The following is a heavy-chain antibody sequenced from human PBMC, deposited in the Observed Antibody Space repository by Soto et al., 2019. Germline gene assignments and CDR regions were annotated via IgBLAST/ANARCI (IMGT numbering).Heavy chain of an antibody. D-gene: IGHD3-10*01. V-gene: IGHV6-1*01. CDR1: GDGFSMNSAA. J-gene: IGHJ4*02. CDR2: TYYRSQWKT. CDR3: ARGNMGFDY. Sequence: PSQTLSLTCAISGDGFSMNSAAWNWIRQSPSRGLEWLGKTYYRSQWKTDYAASVKSRLTISPDTSKNQFSLQLNSVIPEDTAIYYCARGNMGFDYWSQGTLVTVSS.